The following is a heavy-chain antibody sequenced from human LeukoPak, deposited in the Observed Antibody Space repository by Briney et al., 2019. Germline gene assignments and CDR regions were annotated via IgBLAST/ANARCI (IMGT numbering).Heavy chain of an antibody. J-gene: IGHJ5*02. D-gene: IGHD3-10*01. Sequence: GASVKVSCKASGYTFTSYGISWVRQAPGQGLEWMGWISAYNGNTNYAQKLQGRVTMTTDTSTSTAYMELRSLRSDDTAVYYCARDSARITMARGAGDWFDPWGQGTLVTVSS. CDR2: ISAYNGNT. CDR3: ARDSARITMARGAGDWFDP. CDR1: GYTFTSYG. V-gene: IGHV1-18*01.